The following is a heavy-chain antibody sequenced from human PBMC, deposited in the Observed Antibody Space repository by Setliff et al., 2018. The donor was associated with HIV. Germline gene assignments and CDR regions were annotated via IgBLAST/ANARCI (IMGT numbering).Heavy chain of an antibody. CDR2: IYYTGYT. V-gene: IGHV4-38-2*01. CDR3: ARSSSGPRRYFDS. Sequence: SETLSLTCLVFSYSITDGNYWGWIRQSPGKGLEWIGTIYYTGYTFDNPSLKSRVTMSVDTSKNQFSLNLKSVTAADTAVYYCARSSSGPRRYFDSWGQGTLVTVSS. D-gene: IGHD6-19*01. J-gene: IGHJ4*02. CDR1: SYSITDGNY.